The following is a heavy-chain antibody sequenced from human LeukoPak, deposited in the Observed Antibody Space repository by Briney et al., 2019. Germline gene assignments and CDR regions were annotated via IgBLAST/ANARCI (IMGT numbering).Heavy chain of an antibody. Sequence: PGRSLRLSCAASGFTFSSYGMHWVRQAPGKGLEWVAVISYDGSNKYYADSVKGRFTISRDNSKNTLYLQMNSLRAEDTAVYYCAKLLYSSGSHDAFDIWGQGIMVTVSS. J-gene: IGHJ3*02. CDR2: ISYDGSNK. CDR1: GFTFSSYG. D-gene: IGHD6-19*01. V-gene: IGHV3-30*18. CDR3: AKLLYSSGSHDAFDI.